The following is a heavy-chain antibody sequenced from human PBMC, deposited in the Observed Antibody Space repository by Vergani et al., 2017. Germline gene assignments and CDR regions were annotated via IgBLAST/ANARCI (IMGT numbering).Heavy chain of an antibody. J-gene: IGHJ4*02. V-gene: IGHV2-5*01. CDR1: GFSLSTSGVG. Sequence: QITLKESGPTLVKPTQTLTLTCTFSGFSLSTSGVGVGWIRQPPGKALEWLVLIYWNDDKRYSPSLKSRLTITKDTSKNQVVLTMTNMDPLDTATYYCAHRRVVSPPYDSSGYLDYWGQGTLVTVSS. D-gene: IGHD3-22*01. CDR3: AHRRVVSPPYDSSGYLDY. CDR2: IYWNDDK.